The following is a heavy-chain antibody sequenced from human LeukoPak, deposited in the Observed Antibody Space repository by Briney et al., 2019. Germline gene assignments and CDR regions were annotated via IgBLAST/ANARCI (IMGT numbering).Heavy chain of an antibody. V-gene: IGHV3-23*01. CDR2: ISGSGGTT. CDR1: GFTFSGYA. J-gene: IGHJ4*02. D-gene: IGHD6-13*01. Sequence: TGGSLRLSCVASGFTFSGYAMTWVRQAPGKGLEWVSGISGSGGTTYCADSVKGRFTISRDNSKNTLYLHMNSLRAEDTAVYYCAKEFEDSSSWYPYYFDYWGQGTLVTVSS. CDR3: AKEFEDSSSWYPYYFDY.